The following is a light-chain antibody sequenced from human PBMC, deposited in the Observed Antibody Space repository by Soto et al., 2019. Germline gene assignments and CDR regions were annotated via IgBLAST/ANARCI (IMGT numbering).Light chain of an antibody. CDR1: SSNIGAGYD. CDR2: GNS. Sequence: QSVLTQPPSVSGAPGQRVTISCTGSSSNIGAGYDVQWYQQLPGTAPKVLIYGNSNRPSGVPDRFSGSKSGTSASLAITGLQAEDEADYYCQCYDSSLSGVVFGGGTKLPVL. CDR3: QCYDSSLSGVV. V-gene: IGLV1-40*01. J-gene: IGLJ2*01.